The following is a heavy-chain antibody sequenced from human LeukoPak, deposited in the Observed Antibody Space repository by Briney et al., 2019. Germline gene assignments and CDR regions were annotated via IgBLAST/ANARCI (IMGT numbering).Heavy chain of an antibody. Sequence: GGSLRLSCAASGFTFSSYEMNWVRQAPGKGLEWVSYISSSGSTIYYADSVKGRFTISRDNAKNSLYLQMNSLRAEDTAAYYCARGWGGRAFDIWGQGTMVTVSS. CDR1: GFTFSSYE. V-gene: IGHV3-48*03. J-gene: IGHJ3*02. D-gene: IGHD3-16*01. CDR2: ISSSGSTI. CDR3: ARGWGGRAFDI.